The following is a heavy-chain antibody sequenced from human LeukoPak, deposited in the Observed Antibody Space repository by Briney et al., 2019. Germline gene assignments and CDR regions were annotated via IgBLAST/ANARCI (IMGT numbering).Heavy chain of an antibody. Sequence: GASVKVSCKASGYTFTSYYMHWVQQAPGQELEWMGIINPSGGSTSYAQKFQGRVTMTRGTSTSTVYMELSSLRSEDTAVYYCARDPSQWLVAFDYWGQGTLVTVSS. V-gene: IGHV1-46*01. CDR2: INPSGGST. D-gene: IGHD6-19*01. CDR3: ARDPSQWLVAFDY. J-gene: IGHJ4*02. CDR1: GYTFTSYY.